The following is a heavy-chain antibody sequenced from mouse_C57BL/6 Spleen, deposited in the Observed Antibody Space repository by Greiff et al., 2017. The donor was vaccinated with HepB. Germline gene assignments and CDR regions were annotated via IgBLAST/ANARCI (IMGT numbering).Heavy chain of an antibody. J-gene: IGHJ3*01. CDR3: ARDYSNFPFVFAY. CDR1: GYTFTSYW. CDR2: INPSSGYT. Sequence: VQLQQSGAELAKPGASVKLSCKASGYTFTSYWMHWVKQRPGQGLEWIGYINPSSGYTKYNQKFKDKATLTADKSSSTAYMQLSILTYEDSAVYYCARDYSNFPFVFAYWGQGTLFTVSA. V-gene: IGHV1-7*01. D-gene: IGHD2-5*01.